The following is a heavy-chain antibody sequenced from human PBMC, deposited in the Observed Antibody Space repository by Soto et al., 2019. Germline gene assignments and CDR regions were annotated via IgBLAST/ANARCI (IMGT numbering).Heavy chain of an antibody. CDR2: IIPLFGTA. CDR1: GGTFSNYA. Sequence: VKVSCKASGGTFSNYAIDWVRQAPGQGLEWMGGIIPLFGTANYAQKFQGRITITADESTSTAYMELRSLRSEDTAVYYCARGVHYDSSGYYYFYWGQGTLVTVSS. V-gene: IGHV1-69*01. CDR3: ARGVHYDSSGYYYFY. J-gene: IGHJ4*02. D-gene: IGHD3-22*01.